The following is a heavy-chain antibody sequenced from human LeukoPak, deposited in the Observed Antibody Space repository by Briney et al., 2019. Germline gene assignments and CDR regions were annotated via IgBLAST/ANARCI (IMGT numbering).Heavy chain of an antibody. CDR3: ARSIDGEYYYYYMDV. CDR1: GGTFSSYA. Sequence: SVKVSCKASGGTFSSYAISWVRQAPGQGLEWMGGIIPIFGTANYAQKFQGGVTITADKSTSTAYMELSSLRSEDTAVYYCARSIDGEYYYYYMDVGGKGTTVIVSS. J-gene: IGHJ6*03. D-gene: IGHD5-24*01. V-gene: IGHV1-69*06. CDR2: IIPIFGTA.